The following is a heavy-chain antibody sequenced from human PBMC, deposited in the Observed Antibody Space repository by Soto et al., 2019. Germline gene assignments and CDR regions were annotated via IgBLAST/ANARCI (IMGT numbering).Heavy chain of an antibody. CDR1: VYSFTSYW. D-gene: IGHD2-2*01. V-gene: IGHV5-51*01. Sequence: PGESLKISCKTSVYSFTSYWIGWVRQMPGKGMEWMGNIYPYDSDTRYSPSFQGQVTISADTSITTAYLQWSGLRASDTAMYFCARHLVGSTRGNFDYWGQGTLVTVS. CDR3: ARHLVGSTRGNFDY. CDR2: IYPYDSDT. J-gene: IGHJ4*01.